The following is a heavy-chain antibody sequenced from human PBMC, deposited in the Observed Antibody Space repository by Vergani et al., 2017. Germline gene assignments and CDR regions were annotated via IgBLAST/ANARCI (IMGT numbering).Heavy chain of an antibody. V-gene: IGHV3-23*01. CDR3: AKGSARPHLIDY. J-gene: IGHJ4*02. CDR1: GFTFSSYA. Sequence: EVQLLESGGGLVQPGGSLRLSCAASGFTFSSYAMSWVRQAPGQGLEWVSAISGSGGSTYYADSVKGRFTISRDNSKNTLYLQMNSLRAEDTSVYYCAKGSARPHLIDYWGQGTLVTVSS. CDR2: ISGSGGST. D-gene: IGHD6-6*01.